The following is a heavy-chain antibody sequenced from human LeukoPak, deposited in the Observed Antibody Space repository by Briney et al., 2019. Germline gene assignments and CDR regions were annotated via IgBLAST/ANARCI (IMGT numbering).Heavy chain of an antibody. Sequence: ASVTVSCTASGYTFTSNPMYWVRQAPGQRLEWMGWINVGNGNTKYSQNLQDRVTITRDTSASTAYMELSSLRSEDTAVYYCARTSLSAYDYWGQGTLVTVSS. V-gene: IGHV1-3*01. J-gene: IGHJ4*02. D-gene: IGHD3-16*02. CDR3: ARTSLSAYDY. CDR1: GYTFTSNP. CDR2: INVGNGNT.